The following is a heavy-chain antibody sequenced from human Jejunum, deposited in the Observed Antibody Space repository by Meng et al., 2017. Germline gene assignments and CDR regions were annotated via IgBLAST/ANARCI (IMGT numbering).Heavy chain of an antibody. V-gene: IGHV3-23*01. Sequence: QLLESEGGLVQPGGSLRLSCAASGFTFGSYAMSWVRQAPGKGLEWVSAISGSGDITYYADSVKGRFSISRDNSKNTLYLQMSSLRADDTALYYCAKGLYYYEARDDYWGQGTLVTVSS. D-gene: IGHD3-22*01. CDR3: AKGLYYYEARDDY. CDR2: ISGSGDIT. J-gene: IGHJ4*02. CDR1: GFTFGSYA.